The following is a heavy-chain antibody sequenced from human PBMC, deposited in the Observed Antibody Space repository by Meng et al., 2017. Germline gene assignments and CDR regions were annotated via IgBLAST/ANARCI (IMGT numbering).Heavy chain of an antibody. D-gene: IGHD6-13*01. J-gene: IGHJ4*02. Sequence: VQLGHSGPEGKKPGASVKLSCKPSGHTFAAYWIHWLRQAPGQGLEWMGRIDPNNDHTQYAQNFQGRVTMTSDTSISTVYMELNGLRSDDTAVYYCARDEDISAAGKLFGDYWGQGTLVTVSS. V-gene: IGHV1-2*06. CDR2: IDPNNDHT. CDR1: GHTFAAYW. CDR3: ARDEDISAAGKLFGDY.